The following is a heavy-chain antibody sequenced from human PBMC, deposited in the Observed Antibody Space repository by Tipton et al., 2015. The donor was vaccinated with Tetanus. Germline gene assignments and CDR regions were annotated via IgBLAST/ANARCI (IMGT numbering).Heavy chain of an antibody. V-gene: IGHV4-31*03. CDR1: GASISSGGYF. CDR3: ARVVGGHYYFDV. D-gene: IGHD2-21*01. J-gene: IGHJ4*02. Sequence: TLSLTCTVSGASISSGGYFWSWIRQHPGKGLEWIGYINYSGSTYFNPSLKSRVTISADMSENQFSLRLTSVTAADTAVYYCARVVGGHYYFDVWGQGCVVTVSS. CDR2: INYSGST.